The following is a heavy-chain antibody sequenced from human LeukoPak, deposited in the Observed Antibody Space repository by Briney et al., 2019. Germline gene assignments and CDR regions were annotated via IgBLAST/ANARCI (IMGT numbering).Heavy chain of an antibody. Sequence: SETLSLTCTVSGGSISSGGVYSWSWIRQPPGKGLAWIGYIYHSGSTYYNPSLKSRVTISVDRSKNQFSLKLSSVTAADTAVYYCARASGGTIAPRLYFDYRGQGTLVTVSS. CDR1: GGSISSGGVYS. J-gene: IGHJ4*02. D-gene: IGHD6-6*01. CDR3: ARASGGTIAPRLYFDY. CDR2: IYHSGST. V-gene: IGHV4-30-2*01.